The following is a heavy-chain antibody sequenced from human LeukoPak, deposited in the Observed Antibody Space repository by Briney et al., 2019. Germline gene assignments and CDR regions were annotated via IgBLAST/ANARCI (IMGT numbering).Heavy chain of an antibody. D-gene: IGHD4-17*01. CDR1: GDGVSSNSAA. CDR2: TYYRSKWYY. CDR3: ARGSHGDYVSLFQH. V-gene: IGHV6-1*01. J-gene: IGHJ1*01. Sequence: SQTLSLTCAISGDGVSSNSAAWNWIRQSPSRGLEWLGRTYYRSKWYYDYAISVKSRITINGDTSKNQFSLQLNSVTPEDTAVYYCARGSHGDYVSLFQHWGQGTLVTVSS.